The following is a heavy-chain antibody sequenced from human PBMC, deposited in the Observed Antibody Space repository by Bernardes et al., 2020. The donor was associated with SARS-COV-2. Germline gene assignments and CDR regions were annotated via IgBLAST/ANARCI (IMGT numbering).Heavy chain of an antibody. CDR1: GFSFSDSY. CDR3: ARALQGANFFDY. D-gene: IGHD1-26*01. CDR2: ISRAGTTI. Sequence: AGSLSLSCAASGFSFSDSYMSWIRRAPGKGLEWVSYISRAGTTIYYADSVKGRFTVSRDNAKNSLYLQMNTLRADDTAVYYCARALQGANFFDYWGQGTLVTVSS. J-gene: IGHJ4*02. V-gene: IGHV3-11*01.